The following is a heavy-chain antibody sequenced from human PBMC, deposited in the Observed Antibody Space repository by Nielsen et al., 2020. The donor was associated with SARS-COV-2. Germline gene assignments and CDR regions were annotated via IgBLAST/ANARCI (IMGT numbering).Heavy chain of an antibody. CDR1: GGSISRHY. V-gene: IGHV4-59*11. D-gene: IGHD6-13*01. CDR3: ARDRAAAGKFPSMDFDY. Sequence: SETLSLTCTVSGGSISRHYCSWIRQPPGKGLEWIGYIYYSGGTNYNPSLKSRVTISVDTSKNQFSLKLSSVAAADTAVYYCARDRAAAGKFPSMDFDYWGQGTPVTVSS. CDR2: IYYSGGT. J-gene: IGHJ4*02.